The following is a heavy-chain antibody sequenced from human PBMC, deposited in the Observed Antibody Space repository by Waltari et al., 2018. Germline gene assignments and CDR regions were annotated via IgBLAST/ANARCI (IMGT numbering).Heavy chain of an antibody. J-gene: IGHJ2*01. Sequence: QVQLQYSGPALVKPSQTLSLTCTVSAGSISSGGYYWRCIRQHPGKGLAWIGYIYHSGSTYYNPSLKCRVTISVDRSKGQFSLKLSFVTAADSAVYYGARTKGLRGGYFDLWGRGTLVTVSS. V-gene: IGHV4-31*03. D-gene: IGHD4-17*01. CDR2: IYHSGST. CDR3: ARTKGLRGGYFDL. CDR1: AGSISSGGYY.